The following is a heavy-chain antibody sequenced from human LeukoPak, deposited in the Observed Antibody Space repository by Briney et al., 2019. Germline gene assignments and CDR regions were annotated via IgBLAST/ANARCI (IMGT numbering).Heavy chain of an antibody. D-gene: IGHD3-10*01. V-gene: IGHV1-18*01. Sequence: ASVKVSCKASGYTFITYGITWVRQAPGQGLEWMGWISAYNGNTDYPQKLQGRVTTTTDTSTSTAYMELRSLRSDDTAVYYCARDVSEGFGERVDAFDIWGQGTMVTVSS. CDR3: ARDVSEGFGERVDAFDI. CDR1: GYTFITYG. CDR2: ISAYNGNT. J-gene: IGHJ3*02.